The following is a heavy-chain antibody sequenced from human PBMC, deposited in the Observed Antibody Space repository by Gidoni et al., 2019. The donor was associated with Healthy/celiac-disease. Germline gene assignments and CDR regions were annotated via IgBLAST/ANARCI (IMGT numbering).Heavy chain of an antibody. V-gene: IGHV3-15*01. CDR3: TTDQVGPDAFDI. CDR2: ITSKTDGGTT. J-gene: IGHJ3*02. CDR1: GFPFSHAW. Sequence: EVQLVEYGGGLVQPGGSLRLSCAASGFPFSHAWLSWVSQAPGKGLELVGLITSKTDGGTTDYAAPVKGRFTISRDDSKNTLYLQMNSLKTEYTAVYYCTTDQVGPDAFDIWGQGTMVTVSA.